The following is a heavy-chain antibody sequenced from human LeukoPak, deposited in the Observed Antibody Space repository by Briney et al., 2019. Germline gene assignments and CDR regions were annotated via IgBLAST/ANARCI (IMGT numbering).Heavy chain of an antibody. J-gene: IGHJ4*02. CDR1: GFTLRSYA. V-gene: IGHV3-23*01. CDR2: ISGSGGST. Sequence: GGSLRLSCAASGFTLRSYAMSWVRQAPGKGLEWVSAISGSGGSTYYADSVKGRFTISRDNSKNTLYLQMNSLRAEDTAVYYCVRQTYYYDSSGYYFGYWGQGTLVTVPS. D-gene: IGHD3-22*01. CDR3: VRQTYYYDSSGYYFGY.